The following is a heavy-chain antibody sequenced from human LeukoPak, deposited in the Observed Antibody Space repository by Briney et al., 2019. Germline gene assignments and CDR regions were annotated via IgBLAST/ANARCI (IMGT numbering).Heavy chain of an antibody. CDR2: INHSGST. CDR1: GGSFSGNY. V-gene: IGHV4-34*01. D-gene: IGHD2-2*01. Sequence: PSETLSLTCAVYGGSFSGNYWSWIRQPPGMGLEWIGEINHSGSTNYNPSLKSRVTISVDTSKNQFSLKLSSVTAADTAVYYCARAGPVPAPTYYCMDVWGKGTTVTVSS. CDR3: ARAGPVPAPTYYCMDV. J-gene: IGHJ6*03.